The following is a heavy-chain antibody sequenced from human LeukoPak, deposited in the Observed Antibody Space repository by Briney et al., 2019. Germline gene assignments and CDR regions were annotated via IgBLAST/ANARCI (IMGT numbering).Heavy chain of an antibody. J-gene: IGHJ2*01. V-gene: IGHV4-34*01. D-gene: IGHD5-24*01. CDR1: GGSFSGYY. CDR2: INYSGST. CDR3: SRGRRDGYTGPWYFDL. Sequence: SETLSLTCAVYGGSFSGYYWSWIRQPPGKGLEWIGEINYSGSTNYNPSLESRVTISVDTSKNQFSLKLSSVTAADTAVYYCSRGRRDGYTGPWYFDLWGRGTLVTVPS.